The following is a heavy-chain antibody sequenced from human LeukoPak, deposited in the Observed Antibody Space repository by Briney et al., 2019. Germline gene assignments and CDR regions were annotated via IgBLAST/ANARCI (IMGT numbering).Heavy chain of an antibody. V-gene: IGHV4-34*01. CDR2: IHYTGAT. J-gene: IGHJ2*01. D-gene: IGHD7-27*01. CDR1: GGSFRGYY. CDR3: ARGVLGPYYFDL. Sequence: SETLSLTCAVYGGSFRGYYWSWIRQPPGKGLEWIGEIHYTGATNYKPSLKSRVTISGDPSKNQVSLRASSVTAADTAVYYCARGVLGPYYFDLWGRGTLVTVSS.